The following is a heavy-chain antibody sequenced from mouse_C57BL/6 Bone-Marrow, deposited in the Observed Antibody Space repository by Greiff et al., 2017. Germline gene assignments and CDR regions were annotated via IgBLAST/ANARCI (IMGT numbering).Heavy chain of an antibody. Sequence: VQLQQPGAELVKPGASVKMSCKASGYTFTSYWITWVKQRPGQGLEWIGDIHPGSGSTNYNEKFKSKATLTVDTSSSTAYMQISSLTSEDSAVYNRAKPYNSNYWYFDFWGTGTTVTVSS. CDR1: GYTFTSYW. V-gene: IGHV1-55*01. D-gene: IGHD2-5*01. CDR3: AKPYNSNYWYFDF. J-gene: IGHJ1*03. CDR2: IHPGSGST.